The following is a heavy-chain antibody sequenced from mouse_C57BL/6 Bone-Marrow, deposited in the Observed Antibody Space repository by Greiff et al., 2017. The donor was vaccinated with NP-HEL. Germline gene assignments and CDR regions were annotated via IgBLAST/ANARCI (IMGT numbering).Heavy chain of an antibody. CDR1: GYTFTDYE. CDR2: IDPETGGT. CDR3: TREEFYGSCYAYIDV. D-gene: IGHD1-1*01. V-gene: IGHV1-15*01. Sequence: VKLQQSGAELVRPGASVTLSCKASGYTFTDYEMHWVKQTPVHGLEWIGAIDPETGGTAYNQKFKGKAILTADKSSSTAYMELRSLTSEDSAVYYCTREEFYGSCYAYIDVWGTGTTVTVSS. J-gene: IGHJ1*03.